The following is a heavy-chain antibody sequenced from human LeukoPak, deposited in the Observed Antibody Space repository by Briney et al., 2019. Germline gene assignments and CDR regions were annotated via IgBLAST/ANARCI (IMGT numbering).Heavy chain of an antibody. V-gene: IGHV4-39*01. Sequence: SETLSLTCTVPGGSISSATYYWDWIRQPPGKGLEWIGSIYYSGNTHYNPSLKSRVTISVDTSKNQFSLKLSSVTAADTAVYYCARHGDYDYFDYRGQGTLVTVSS. CDR3: ARHGDYDYFDY. CDR2: IYYSGNT. CDR1: GGSISSATYY. J-gene: IGHJ4*02. D-gene: IGHD3-16*01.